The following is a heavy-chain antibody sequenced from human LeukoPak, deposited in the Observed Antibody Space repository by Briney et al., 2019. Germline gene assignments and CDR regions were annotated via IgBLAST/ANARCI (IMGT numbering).Heavy chain of an antibody. V-gene: IGHV3-23*01. CDR3: AKDQGGFLTGYSNWFDP. CDR1: GFTFSSYA. J-gene: IGHJ5*02. Sequence: GGSLRLSCAASGFTFSSYAMSWVRQAPGKGLEWVSAISGSGGSTYYADSVKGRFTISRDNSKNTLYLQMNSLRAEDTAVYYCAKDQGGFLTGYSNWFDPWGQGTLVTVSS. D-gene: IGHD3-9*01. CDR2: ISGSGGST.